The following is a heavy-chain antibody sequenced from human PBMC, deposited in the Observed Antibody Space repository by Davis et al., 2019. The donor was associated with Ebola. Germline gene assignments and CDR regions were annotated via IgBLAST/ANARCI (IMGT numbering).Heavy chain of an antibody. CDR1: GFTFSNYA. D-gene: IGHD5-12*01. CDR3: AKVLQASNILATTYYYYALDV. J-gene: IGHJ6*02. CDR2: ITGSDGSI. Sequence: GESLKISCAASGFTFSNYAMTWVRQAPGKGLEWVSGITGSDGSIYCADSVKGRFTISRDNSKNTLYLQMNSLRAEDTAVYHCAKVLQASNILATTYYYYALDVWGQGTTVTAS. V-gene: IGHV3-23*01.